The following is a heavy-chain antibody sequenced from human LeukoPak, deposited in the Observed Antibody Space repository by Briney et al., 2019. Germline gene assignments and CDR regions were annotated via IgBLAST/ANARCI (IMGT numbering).Heavy chain of an antibody. CDR1: GGSISSGGDF. V-gene: IGHV4-31*03. CDR2: IYYNGFT. J-gene: IGHJ4*02. Sequence: PSETLSLTCIVSGGSISSGGDFWSWFRQHPGKGLEWIGYIYYNGFTNYNPSLKSRVTISVDTSKNQFSLEVSSVTAADTAVYYCARGGTWYYAFDYWGQGTLVTVSS. D-gene: IGHD2-15*01. CDR3: ARGGTWYYAFDY.